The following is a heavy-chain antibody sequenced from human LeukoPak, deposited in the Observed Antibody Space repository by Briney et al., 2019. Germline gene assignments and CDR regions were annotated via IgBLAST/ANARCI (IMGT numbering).Heavy chain of an antibody. CDR2: IFNSGST. V-gene: IGHV4-59*01. Sequence: SETLSLTCTVSGGSISSYYWSWIRQPPGKGLEWVEYIFNSGSTTYNPSLKSRVTISADTSQNQFSLKLSSVTAADTAVYYCARAGIVGDAFDIWGQGTMVTVSS. J-gene: IGHJ3*02. CDR1: GGSISSYY. D-gene: IGHD2-15*01. CDR3: ARAGIVGDAFDI.